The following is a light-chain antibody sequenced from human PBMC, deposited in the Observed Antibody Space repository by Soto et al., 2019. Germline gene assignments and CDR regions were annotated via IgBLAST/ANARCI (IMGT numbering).Light chain of an antibody. J-gene: IGLJ1*01. V-gene: IGLV1-40*01. Sequence: SVLTQPPSVSGAPGQRVTISCTGSSSNIGAGYDVHWYLQVPGTAPKLLVYTHNNRPSGVPDRFSGSTSGTSASLAITGLQSEDEADYYCQSYDSRLSAYVFGTGTKVTAL. CDR1: SSNIGAGYD. CDR3: QSYDSRLSAYV. CDR2: THN.